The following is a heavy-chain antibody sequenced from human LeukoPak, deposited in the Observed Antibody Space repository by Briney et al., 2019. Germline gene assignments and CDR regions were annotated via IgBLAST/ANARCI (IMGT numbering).Heavy chain of an antibody. CDR3: ARAPPFDDYGDFNWYFDL. J-gene: IGHJ2*01. CDR2: IYHSGST. CDR1: GGSISSGGYS. Sequence: SQTLSLTCAVSGGSISSGGYSWSWVRQPPGKGLEWIGYIYHSGSTYYNPSLKSRVTISVDRSKNQFSLKLSSVTAADTAVYYCARAPPFDDYGDFNWYFDLWGRGTLATVSS. D-gene: IGHD4-17*01. V-gene: IGHV4-30-2*01.